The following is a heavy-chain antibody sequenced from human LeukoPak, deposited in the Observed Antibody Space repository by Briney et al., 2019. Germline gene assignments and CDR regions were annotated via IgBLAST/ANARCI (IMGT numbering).Heavy chain of an antibody. J-gene: IGHJ6*03. CDR1: GFTFSSYS. Sequence: PGGSLRLSCAASGFTFSSYSMNWVRQAPGKGLEWVSSISSSSSYIYYADSVKGRFTISRDNAKNSLYLQMNSLRAEDTAVYYCARLRKGELERWVDYYYYYMDVWGKGTTVTVSS. V-gene: IGHV3-21*01. CDR3: ARLRKGELERWVDYYYYYMDV. CDR2: ISSSSSYI. D-gene: IGHD1-26*01.